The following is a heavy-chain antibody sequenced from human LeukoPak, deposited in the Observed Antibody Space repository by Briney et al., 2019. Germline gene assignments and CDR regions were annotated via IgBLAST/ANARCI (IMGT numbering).Heavy chain of an antibody. CDR2: ISGSGGST. D-gene: IGHD3-10*01. CDR3: AKGYYGSGSYGWFDY. V-gene: IGHV3-23*01. Sequence: GGSLRLSCAASGFTFSSYGMSWVRQAPGKGLEWVSAISGSGGSTYYADSVKGRFTISRDNSKNTLYLQMNSLRAEDTAVYSCAKGYYGSGSYGWFDYWGQGTLVTASS. J-gene: IGHJ4*02. CDR1: GFTFSSYG.